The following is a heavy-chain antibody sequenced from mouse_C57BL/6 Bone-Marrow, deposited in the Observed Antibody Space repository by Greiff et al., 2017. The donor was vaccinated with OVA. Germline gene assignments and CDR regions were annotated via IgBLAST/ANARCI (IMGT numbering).Heavy chain of an antibody. J-gene: IGHJ3*01. Sequence: QVQLQQSGAELVKPGASVKLSCKASGYTFTEYTIHWVKQRSGQGLEWIGWFYPVSGSIKYNEKFKDKDTLTADKSSSTVYMELSRLATEDSAVYFGARNEWGGYDFGSRAGFAYWGQGTLVTVSA. CDR1: GYTFTEYT. CDR2: FYPVSGSI. D-gene: IGHD1-1*01. V-gene: IGHV1-62-2*01. CDR3: ARNEWGGYDFGSRAGFAY.